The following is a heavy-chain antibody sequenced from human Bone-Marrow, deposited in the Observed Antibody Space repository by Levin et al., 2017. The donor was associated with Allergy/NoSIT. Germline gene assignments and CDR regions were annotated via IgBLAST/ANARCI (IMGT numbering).Heavy chain of an antibody. CDR3: AKEVEGVAGTGYFDY. Sequence: SLKISCAASGFTFDDYAMHWVRQAPGKGLEWVSGISWNRDIIGYADSVKGRFTISRDHAKNFLYLQMNSLRPEDTALYYCAKEVEGVAGTGYFDYWGQGTLVTVSS. J-gene: IGHJ4*02. CDR1: GFTFDDYA. CDR2: ISWNRDII. D-gene: IGHD6-19*01. V-gene: IGHV3-9*01.